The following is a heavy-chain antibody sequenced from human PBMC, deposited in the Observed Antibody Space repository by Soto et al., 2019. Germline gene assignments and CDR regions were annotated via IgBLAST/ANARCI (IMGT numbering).Heavy chain of an antibody. Sequence: GGSLRLSCAASGFTVSSNYMSWVRQAPGKGLEWVSVIYSGGSTYYADSAKGRFTISRDNSKNTLYLQMNSLRAEDTAVYYCARESRGTTHYYYYYYGMDVWGQGTTVTVSS. CDR3: ARESRGTTHYYYYYYGMDV. D-gene: IGHD4-17*01. CDR1: GFTVSSNY. J-gene: IGHJ6*02. V-gene: IGHV3-53*01. CDR2: IYSGGST.